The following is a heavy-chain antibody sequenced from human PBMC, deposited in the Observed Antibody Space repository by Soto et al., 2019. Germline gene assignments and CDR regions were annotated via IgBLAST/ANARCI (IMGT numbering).Heavy chain of an antibody. Sequence: SETLSLTCTVSGGSISSGDYYWNWIRQHPGKGLEWIGYIYYSGSTYYNPSLKSRVTISVDTSKNHFSLKLSSVTAADTAVYYCASMSDYYYIDFWGKGTTVTVSS. CDR2: IYYSGST. V-gene: IGHV4-30-4*08. CDR3: ASMSDYYYIDF. D-gene: IGHD3-16*01. J-gene: IGHJ6*03. CDR1: GGSISSGDYY.